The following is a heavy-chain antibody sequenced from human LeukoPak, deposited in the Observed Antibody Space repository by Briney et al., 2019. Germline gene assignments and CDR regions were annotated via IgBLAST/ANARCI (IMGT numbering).Heavy chain of an antibody. CDR3: ARDLLSQDFWSGYSSVGGFDY. CDR2: IYYNGST. D-gene: IGHD3-3*01. J-gene: IGHJ4*02. CDR1: GGSITRSSYY. Sequence: PSETLSLTCTVSGGSITRSSYYWAWIRQPPGKGLQWIGSIYYNGSTYYNPSLKSQVTISLDTSKKQFYLKLTSVTAADTAVYYCARDLLSQDFWSGYSSVGGFDYWGQGTLVAVSS. V-gene: IGHV4-39*07.